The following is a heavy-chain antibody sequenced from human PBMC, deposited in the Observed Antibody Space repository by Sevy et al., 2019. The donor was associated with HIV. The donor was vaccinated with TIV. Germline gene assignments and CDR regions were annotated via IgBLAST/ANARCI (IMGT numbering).Heavy chain of an antibody. CDR1: GYTFTGYY. CDR2: INPNSGGT. V-gene: IGHV1-2*02. J-gene: IGHJ4*02. D-gene: IGHD3-16*02. CDR3: AKGQPVITFGGVIVIGGDY. Sequence: ASVKVSCKASGYTFTGYYMHWVRQAPGQGLEWMGWINPNSGGTNYAQKFQGRVTMTRDTSISPAYMELSRLRSDDTAVYYCAKGQPVITFGGVIVIGGDYWGQGTLVTVSS.